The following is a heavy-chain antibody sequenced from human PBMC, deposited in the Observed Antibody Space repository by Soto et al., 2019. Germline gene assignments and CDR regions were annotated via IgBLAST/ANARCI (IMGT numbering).Heavy chain of an antibody. Sequence: EVQLVESGGGLVQPGGSLRLSCAASGFTVSSSYMSWVRQAPGKGLEWVSVIYSSGNTYYADSVKDRFTISRDNSKNTLYLQMSSLKADDTAVYYCARDRSSSSVGYFDYWGQGTLVAVSS. D-gene: IGHD6-6*01. CDR3: ARDRSSSSVGYFDY. J-gene: IGHJ4*02. CDR1: GFTVSSSY. V-gene: IGHV3-66*01. CDR2: IYSSGNT.